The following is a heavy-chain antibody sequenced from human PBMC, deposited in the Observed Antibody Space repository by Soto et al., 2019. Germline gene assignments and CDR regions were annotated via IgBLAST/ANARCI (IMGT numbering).Heavy chain of an antibody. CDR2: ISYDGSNK. J-gene: IGHJ6*02. Sequence: GSLRLSCAASGFTFSSYAMHWVRQAPGKGLEWVAVISYDGSNKYYADSVKGRFTISRDNSKNTLYLQMNSLRAEDTAVYYCARDGCTNGVCSHPYYYYGMDVWGQGTTVTVSS. V-gene: IGHV3-30-3*01. D-gene: IGHD2-8*01. CDR3: ARDGCTNGVCSHPYYYYGMDV. CDR1: GFTFSSYA.